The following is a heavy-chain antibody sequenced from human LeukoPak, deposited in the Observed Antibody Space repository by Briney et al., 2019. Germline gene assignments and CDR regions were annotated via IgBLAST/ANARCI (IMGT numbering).Heavy chain of an antibody. J-gene: IGHJ6*03. D-gene: IGHD1-14*01. V-gene: IGHV4-34*01. Sequence: TSETLSLTCAVYGGSFSGYYWSWIRQPPGKGLEWIGEINHSGSTNYNPSLKSRVTISVDTSKNQFSLKLSSVTAADTAVYYCARSSGRSPNRDYMDVWGKGTTVTISS. CDR3: ARSSGRSPNRDYMDV. CDR1: GGSFSGYY. CDR2: INHSGST.